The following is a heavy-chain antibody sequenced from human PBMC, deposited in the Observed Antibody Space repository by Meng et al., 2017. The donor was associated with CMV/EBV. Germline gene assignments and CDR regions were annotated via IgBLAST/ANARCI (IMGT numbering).Heavy chain of an antibody. CDR1: GFTVSSNE. D-gene: IGHD1-1*01. J-gene: IGHJ4*02. V-gene: IGHV3-38-3*01. CDR2: ISGGST. CDR3: ARGMGLDWNDAYFDY. Sequence: GESLKISCAASGFTVSSNEMSWVRQAPGKGLEWVSSISGGSTYYADSRKGRFTISRDNSKNTLHLQMNSLRSEDTAVYYCARGMGLDWNDAYFDYWGQGTLVTVSS.